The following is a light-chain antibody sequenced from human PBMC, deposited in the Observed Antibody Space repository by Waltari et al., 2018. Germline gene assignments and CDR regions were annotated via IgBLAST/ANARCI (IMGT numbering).Light chain of an antibody. J-gene: IGLJ3*02. Sequence: QSALTQPASVSESPGQSITISCTGTSSDIGAYNYVFWYQQHPGKAPKLMISDVTNRPAGFSNRFSGSKSGNTASLTISGLQAEDEADYYCTSYTSSNTWVFGGGTKLTVL. CDR1: SSDIGAYNY. CDR2: DVT. V-gene: IGLV2-14*03. CDR3: TSYTSSNTWV.